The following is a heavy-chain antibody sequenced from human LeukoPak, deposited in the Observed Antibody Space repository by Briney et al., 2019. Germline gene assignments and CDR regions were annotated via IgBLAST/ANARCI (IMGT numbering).Heavy chain of an antibody. CDR1: GGSISSGDYY. Sequence: SETLSLTCTVSGGSISSGDYYWSWIRQPPGKGLEWIGYIYYSGSTYYNPSLKSRVTISVDTSKNQFSLKLSSVTAADTAVYYCARDASELELQAFDIWGPGTMVTVSS. CDR2: IYYSGST. V-gene: IGHV4-30-4*08. J-gene: IGHJ3*02. CDR3: ARDASELELQAFDI. D-gene: IGHD1-7*01.